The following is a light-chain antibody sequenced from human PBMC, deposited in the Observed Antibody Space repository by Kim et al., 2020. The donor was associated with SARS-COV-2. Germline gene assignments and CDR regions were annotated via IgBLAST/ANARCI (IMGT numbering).Light chain of an antibody. Sequence: SASVGDRVTITCRASQSISSYLNWYQQKPGKAPKLLIYAASSLQSGVPSRFSGSGSGTDFTLTISSLQPEDFAPYYCQQSYSTRYTFGQGTKLEI. CDR1: QSISSY. CDR2: AAS. J-gene: IGKJ2*01. CDR3: QQSYSTRYT. V-gene: IGKV1-39*01.